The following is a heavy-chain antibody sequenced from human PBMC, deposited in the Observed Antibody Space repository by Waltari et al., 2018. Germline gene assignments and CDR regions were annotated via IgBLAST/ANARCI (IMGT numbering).Heavy chain of an antibody. D-gene: IGHD3-10*01. J-gene: IGHJ4*02. CDR3: ATSQGVSGYS. V-gene: IGHV4-34*01. Sequence: QVQLQQWGAGLLKPSETLSLTCAVYGGSFSGYYWSWIRQPPGKGLEWSGEINHSGSTNYNPSLKSRVTISVDTSKNQFSLKLSSVTAADTAVYYCATSQGVSGYSWGQGTLVTVSS. CDR1: GGSFSGYY. CDR2: INHSGST.